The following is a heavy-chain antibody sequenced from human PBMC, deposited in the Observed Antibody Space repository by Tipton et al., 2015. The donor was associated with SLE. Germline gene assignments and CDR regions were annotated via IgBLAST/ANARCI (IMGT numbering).Heavy chain of an antibody. D-gene: IGHD5-12*01. V-gene: IGHV4-61*02. CDR2: IDTSGST. CDR1: GGSVNSGNYY. Sequence: TLSLTCTVSGGSVNSGNYYWSWIRQPAGKGLEWIGRIDTSGSTNYNPSFKSRVTISVDTSKNQFSLKVNSVTAADTAVYYCARGPWTEYFQYWGQGILVTVSS. CDR3: ARGPWTEYFQY. J-gene: IGHJ1*01.